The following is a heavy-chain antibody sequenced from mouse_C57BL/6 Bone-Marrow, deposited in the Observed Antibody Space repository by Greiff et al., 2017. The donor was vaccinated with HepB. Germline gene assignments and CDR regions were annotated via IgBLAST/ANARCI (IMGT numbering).Heavy chain of an antibody. Sequence: VQLQQPGAELVKPGASVKLSCKASGYTFTSYWMHWVKQRPGQGLEWIGMIHPNSGSTNYNEKFKSKATLTVDKSSSTAYMQLSSLTSEDSAVYYCAIRWLLHGFAYWGQGTLVTVSA. V-gene: IGHV1-64*01. J-gene: IGHJ3*01. CDR3: AIRWLLHGFAY. CDR2: IHPNSGST. CDR1: GYTFTSYW. D-gene: IGHD2-3*01.